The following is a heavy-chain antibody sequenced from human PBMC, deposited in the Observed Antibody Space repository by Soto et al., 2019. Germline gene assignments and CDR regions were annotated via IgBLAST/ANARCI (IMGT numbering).Heavy chain of an antibody. V-gene: IGHV1-46*01. D-gene: IGHD6-19*01. J-gene: IGHJ4*02. CDR1: GYTFTNYH. Sequence: QVQVVQSGAEVKKPGASVKVSCKTSGYTFTNYHVHWVRQAPGQGLEWMGAINPNGGSTTYAQHLPGRVDMTSDSSTSTVYMEIGSLRSDDSAVYYCALPKNTLGWYNFWGQGTLVTVS. CDR2: INPNGGST. CDR3: ALPKNTLGWYNF.